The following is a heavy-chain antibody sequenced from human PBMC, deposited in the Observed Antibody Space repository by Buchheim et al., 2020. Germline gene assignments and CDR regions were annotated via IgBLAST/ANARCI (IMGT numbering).Heavy chain of an antibody. CDR2: ISYDGSNK. V-gene: IGHV3-30*18. CDR1: GFNFSNYG. Sequence: QVQLVESGGGVVQPGGSLRLSCTASGFNFSNYGMHWVRHVPGKGLEWVAIISYDGSNKYHGDSVKGRFTISRDNSKNTLFLEMNSLRAEDTAVYYCVKLDFDSINYNNVFSAATQNNFDSWGQGTL. D-gene: IGHD3-22*01. J-gene: IGHJ4*02. CDR3: VKLDFDSINYNNVFSAATQNNFDS.